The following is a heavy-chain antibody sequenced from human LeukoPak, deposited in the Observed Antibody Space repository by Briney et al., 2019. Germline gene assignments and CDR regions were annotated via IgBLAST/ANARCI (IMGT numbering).Heavy chain of an antibody. D-gene: IGHD4-17*01. CDR3: AKDTDLDF. Sequence: PGGSLRLSCAASGFTFSSYGMHWVRQAPGKGLEWVAIISYDGSNKFYADSVKGRFTISRDNPKNTLYLQMNSLRVEDTAVYYCAKDTDLDFWGQGTLVTVSS. CDR1: GFTFSSYG. V-gene: IGHV3-30*18. J-gene: IGHJ4*02. CDR2: ISYDGSNK.